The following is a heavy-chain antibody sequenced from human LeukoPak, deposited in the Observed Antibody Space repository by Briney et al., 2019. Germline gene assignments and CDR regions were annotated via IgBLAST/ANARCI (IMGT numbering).Heavy chain of an antibody. CDR1: GFTFSSYS. V-gene: IGHV3-21*01. D-gene: IGHD5-24*01. Sequence: PGGSLRLSCAASGFTFSSYSMNWVRQAPGKGLEWVSSISSSSSYIYYADSVKGRFTISRDNAKNSLYLQMNGLRAEDTAVYYCARDGGDGYKDYWGQGTLVTVSS. CDR3: ARDGGDGYKDY. CDR2: ISSSSSYI. J-gene: IGHJ4*02.